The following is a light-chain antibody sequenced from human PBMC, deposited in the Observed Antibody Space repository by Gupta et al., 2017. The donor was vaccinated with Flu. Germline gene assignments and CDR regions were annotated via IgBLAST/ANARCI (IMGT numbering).Light chain of an antibody. CDR1: KIGIKN. CDR3: QVGDYDTCHWV. CDR2: RDI. Sequence: SYELTLPLSVSVALGQTARITCGGNKIGIKNVHWYQHKPGQAPVLVMSRDINRHSEIPERFSGSNSGTTATVTMSRAQGGDEADYYCQVGDYDTCHWVFGVGTKLTVL. J-gene: IGLJ3*02. V-gene: IGLV3-9*01.